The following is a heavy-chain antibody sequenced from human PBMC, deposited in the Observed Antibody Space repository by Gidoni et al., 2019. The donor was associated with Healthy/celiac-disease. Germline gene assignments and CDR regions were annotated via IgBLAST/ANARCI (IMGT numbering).Heavy chain of an antibody. D-gene: IGHD1-26*01. V-gene: IGHV3-23*01. CDR3: ANAIVGAIPLAVDY. CDR2: ISGSGGST. Sequence: VQLLASGGGLVQPGGSLRLSCAASGFPFSSYAMSWVRQATGKGLEWVSAISGSGGSTYDADSVKGRFTISRDNSKNTLYLQMNSLRAEDTAVYYCANAIVGAIPLAVDYWGQGTLVTVSS. CDR1: GFPFSSYA. J-gene: IGHJ4*02.